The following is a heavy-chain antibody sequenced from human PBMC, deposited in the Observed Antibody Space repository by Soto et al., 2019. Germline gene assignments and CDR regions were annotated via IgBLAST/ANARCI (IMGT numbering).Heavy chain of an antibody. Sequence: SVKFSCKASGGTFSSYAISWVRQAPGQGLEWMGGIIPIFGTANYAQKFQGRVTITADESTSTAYMELSSLRSEDTAVYYCARAHMNYDFWSGYSSLYYFDYWGQGTLVTVSS. CDR1: GGTFSSYA. J-gene: IGHJ4*02. CDR3: ARAHMNYDFWSGYSSLYYFDY. CDR2: IIPIFGTA. D-gene: IGHD3-3*01. V-gene: IGHV1-69*13.